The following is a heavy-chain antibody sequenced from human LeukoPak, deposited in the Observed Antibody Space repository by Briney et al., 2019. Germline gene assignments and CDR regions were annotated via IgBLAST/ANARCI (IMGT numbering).Heavy chain of an antibody. J-gene: IGHJ4*02. D-gene: IGHD3-10*01. CDR3: ARDLNSVDYYGSGSYYNGPYFDY. CDR2: ISYDGSNK. V-gene: IGHV3-30-3*01. CDR1: GFTFSSYW. Sequence: AGGSLRLSCAASGFTFSSYWMSWVRQAPGKGLEWVAVISYDGSNKYYADSVEGRFTISRDNSKNTLYLQMNSPRAEDTAVYYCARDLNSVDYYGSGSYYNGPYFDYWGQGTLVTVSS.